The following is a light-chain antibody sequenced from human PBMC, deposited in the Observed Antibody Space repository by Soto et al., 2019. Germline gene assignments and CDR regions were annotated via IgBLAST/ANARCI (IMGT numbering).Light chain of an antibody. J-gene: IGKJ1*01. CDR1: QSVSSN. CDR2: GAS. Sequence: EVVMTQSPATLSVSPGERATLSCRASQSVSSNLAWYHQTPGQAPRPLIYGASTRATGIPARFSGSGSGTEFTLTISSLQSEDFAVYYCQQYNNWPRTFGQGTKVDIK. CDR3: QQYNNWPRT. V-gene: IGKV3-15*01.